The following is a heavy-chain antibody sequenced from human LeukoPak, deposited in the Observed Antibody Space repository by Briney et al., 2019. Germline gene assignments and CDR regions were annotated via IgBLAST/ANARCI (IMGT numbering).Heavy chain of an antibody. Sequence: GASVKVSCKASGGTFSSYAISWVRQAPGQGLEWMGGIIPIFGTANYAQKFQGRVTITTDESTSTAYMELSSLRSEDTAVYYCARVRSIVVVPAASLQQNWFDHWGQGTLVTVSS. V-gene: IGHV1-69*05. CDR3: ARVRSIVVVPAASLQQNWFDH. CDR1: GGTFSSYA. D-gene: IGHD2-2*01. J-gene: IGHJ5*02. CDR2: IIPIFGTA.